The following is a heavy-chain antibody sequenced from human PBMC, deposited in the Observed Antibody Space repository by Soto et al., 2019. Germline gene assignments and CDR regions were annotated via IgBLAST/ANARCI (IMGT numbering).Heavy chain of an antibody. V-gene: IGHV1-69*02. CDR1: GGTFSSYT. D-gene: IGHD6-13*01. CDR2: IIPILGIA. Sequence: QVQLVQSGAEVKKPGSSVKVSCKASGGTFSSYTISWVRQAPGQGLEWMGRIIPILGIANYAQKAQGRVTITADKSTSTAYMELRSLRSEDTAVYYCATAGIAAYYYYGIDVWGQGTTVTVSS. CDR3: ATAGIAAYYYYGIDV. J-gene: IGHJ6*02.